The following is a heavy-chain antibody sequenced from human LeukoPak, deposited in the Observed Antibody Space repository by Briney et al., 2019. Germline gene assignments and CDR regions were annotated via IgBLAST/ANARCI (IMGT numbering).Heavy chain of an antibody. CDR3: VRQGTNSGYYLLDY. D-gene: IGHD3-22*01. Sequence: SQPLSLTCTVSGGSISSGSYYWSWIRQPAGKGLEWIGRIYTSGSTNYNPSLKSRVTMSVDPSKNQFSLKLTSVTVADTATYYCVRQGTNSGYYLLDYWGQGHPVIVSS. J-gene: IGHJ4*02. CDR1: GGSISSGSYY. V-gene: IGHV4-61*02. CDR2: IYTSGST.